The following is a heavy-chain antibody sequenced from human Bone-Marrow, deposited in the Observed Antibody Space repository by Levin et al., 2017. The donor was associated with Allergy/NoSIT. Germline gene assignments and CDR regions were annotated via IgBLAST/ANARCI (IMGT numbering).Heavy chain of an antibody. CDR2: ISYDGDDE. CDR3: AKGSSYYGSGTPDY. V-gene: IGHV3-30*18. D-gene: IGHD3-10*01. J-gene: IGHJ4*02. CDR1: GFTFNTYG. Sequence: SCAVSGFTFNTYGMHWVRQAPGKGLEWVATISYDGDDEYYADSAKGRFTMSRDNSKNTLYLQMHSLRVEDTAVYYCAKGSSYYGSGTPDYWGRGTLVTVSS.